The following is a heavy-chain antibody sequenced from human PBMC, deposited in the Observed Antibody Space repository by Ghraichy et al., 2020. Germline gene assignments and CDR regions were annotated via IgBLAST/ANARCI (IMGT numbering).Heavy chain of an antibody. CDR1: GFTFSSYA. D-gene: IGHD6-19*01. CDR2: ISGSGGST. V-gene: IGHV3-23*01. CDR3: AKDPVYSSGWYLSYYGMDV. Sequence: GGSLRLSCAASGFTFSSYAMSWVRQAPGKGLEWVSAISGSGGSTYYADSVKGRFTISRDNSKNTLYLQMNSLRAEDTAVYYCAKDPVYSSGWYLSYYGMDVWGQGTTVTVSS. J-gene: IGHJ6*02.